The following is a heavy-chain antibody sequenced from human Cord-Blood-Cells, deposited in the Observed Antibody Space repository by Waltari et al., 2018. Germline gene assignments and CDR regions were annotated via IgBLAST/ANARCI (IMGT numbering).Heavy chain of an antibody. CDR1: GGSFSGYD. CDR2: IIHSGST. Sequence: QVQLQQWGAGLLKPSETLSPPSAADGGSFSGYDSCWIRQTPGKGRAWTGEIIHSGSTNYNPSLKRQVAISVDTSKNQFSLKLSSVTAADTAVYYCARGSDYDFWSGYYGDYYYGMDVWGQGTTVTVSS. D-gene: IGHD3-3*01. V-gene: IGHV4-34*01. CDR3: ARGSDYDFWSGYYGDYYYGMDV. J-gene: IGHJ6*02.